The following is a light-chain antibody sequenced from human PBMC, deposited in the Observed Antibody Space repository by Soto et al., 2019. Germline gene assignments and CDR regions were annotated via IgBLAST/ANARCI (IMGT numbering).Light chain of an antibody. CDR3: QQYGSSPS. CDR1: QTVGARN. J-gene: IGKJ4*01. CDR2: GAT. V-gene: IGKV3-20*01. Sequence: ENVLTQSPDTLSLSPGERVTLSCSASQTVGARNLAWYQHKPGQAPRLLIYGATTRATGIPERFRGSWSGTEFILTIGRLEPEDFAVYYCQQYGSSPSFGGGTKVEIK.